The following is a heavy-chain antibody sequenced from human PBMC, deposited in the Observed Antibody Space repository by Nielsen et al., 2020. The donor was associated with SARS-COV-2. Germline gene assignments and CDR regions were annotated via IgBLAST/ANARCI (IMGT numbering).Heavy chain of an antibody. D-gene: IGHD6-13*01. CDR3: ASGTGPYFDY. CDR1: GFTFSSYG. Sequence: SLKISCAASGFTFSSYGMHWVRQAPGKGLEWVAVIWYDGSNKYYADSVKGRFTISRDNSKNTLYLQMNSLRAEDTAVYYCASGTGPYFDYCGQGTLVTVSS. CDR2: IWYDGSNK. V-gene: IGHV3-33*01. J-gene: IGHJ4*02.